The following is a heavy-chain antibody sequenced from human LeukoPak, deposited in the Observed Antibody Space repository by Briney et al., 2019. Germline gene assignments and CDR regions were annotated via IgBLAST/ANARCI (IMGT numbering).Heavy chain of an antibody. Sequence: ASVKVSCTASGYTFTGYYMHWVRQAPGQGLEWMGWINPNSGGTNYAQKFQGRVTMTRDTSSGTVYMELSSLSSDDTAVYYCARTLYIAAAPGGLDYWGQGTLVTVSS. V-gene: IGHV1-2*02. D-gene: IGHD6-13*01. CDR1: GYTFTGYY. CDR2: INPNSGGT. CDR3: ARTLYIAAAPGGLDY. J-gene: IGHJ4*02.